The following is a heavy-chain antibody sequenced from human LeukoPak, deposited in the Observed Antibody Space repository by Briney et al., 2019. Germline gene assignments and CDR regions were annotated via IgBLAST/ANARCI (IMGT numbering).Heavy chain of an antibody. D-gene: IGHD6-19*01. Sequence: ASVKVSCKASGYTFTSNYIHWVRQAPGQGLEWMGMIYPRDGSTSYAQKFQGRVTVTRDTSTSTVHMELSSLRSEDTAVYYCAAVTVAGTGDYWGQGTLVTVSS. J-gene: IGHJ4*02. CDR1: GYTFTSNY. V-gene: IGHV1-46*01. CDR2: IYPRDGST. CDR3: AAVTVAGTGDY.